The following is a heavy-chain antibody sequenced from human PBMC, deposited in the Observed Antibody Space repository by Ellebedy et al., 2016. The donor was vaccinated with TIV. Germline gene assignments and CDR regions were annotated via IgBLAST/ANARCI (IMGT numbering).Heavy chain of an antibody. J-gene: IGHJ6*02. CDR3: SRDQGEWLRHNGMDV. Sequence: PGGSLRLSCAASGFIFSSYSMNWVRQAPGKGLEWVSSISSTGSYMYYADSVKGRFTIARDNATNSLYLQMSSLRAEDTAVYYCSRDQGEWLRHNGMDVWGQGTTVTVSS. D-gene: IGHD3-10*01. V-gene: IGHV3-21*03. CDR2: ISSTGSYM. CDR1: GFIFSSYS.